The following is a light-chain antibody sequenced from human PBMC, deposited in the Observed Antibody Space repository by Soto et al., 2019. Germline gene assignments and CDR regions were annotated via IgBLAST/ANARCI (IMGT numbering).Light chain of an antibody. CDR2: DAS. CDR3: QQRSNWPPLT. J-gene: IGKJ4*01. Sequence: EIVMTQSPATLSVSPGERATLSCRASQNINNYLAWYQQKPGQAPRLLIYDASNRATGIPARFSGSGSGTDFTLTISSLEPEDFAVYYCQQRSNWPPLTFGGGTKVDIK. CDR1: QNINNY. V-gene: IGKV3-11*01.